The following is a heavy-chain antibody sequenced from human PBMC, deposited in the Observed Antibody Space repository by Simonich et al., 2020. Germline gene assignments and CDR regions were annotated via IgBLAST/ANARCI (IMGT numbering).Heavy chain of an antibody. Sequence: QVQLVESGGGVVQPGRSLRLSCAASGFTFSSNGMHWVRQAPGKGLEGVAVIWYIGSYKYYADSGKGRFTISRDNSKNTLYLQMNSLRAEDTAVYYCARDRCTNGVCLDVWGKGTTVTVSS. CDR3: ARDRCTNGVCLDV. CDR2: IWYIGSYK. V-gene: IGHV3-33*01. D-gene: IGHD2-8*01. J-gene: IGHJ6*04. CDR1: GFTFSSNG.